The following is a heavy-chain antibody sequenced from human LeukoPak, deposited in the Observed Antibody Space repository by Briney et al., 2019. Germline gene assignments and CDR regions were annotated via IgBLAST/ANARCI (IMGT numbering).Heavy chain of an antibody. CDR1: GFTFSSYA. J-gene: IGHJ6*03. V-gene: IGHV3-30-3*01. D-gene: IGHD6-13*01. CDR3: ARESPPAAAGLYYYYYMDV. CDR2: ISYDGSNK. Sequence: SGGSLRLSCAASGFTFSSYAMHWVRQAPGKGLEWVAVISYDGSNKYYADSVKGRFTISRDNSKNTLYLQMNSLRAEDTAVYYCARESPPAAAGLYYYYYMDVWGKGTTVTVSS.